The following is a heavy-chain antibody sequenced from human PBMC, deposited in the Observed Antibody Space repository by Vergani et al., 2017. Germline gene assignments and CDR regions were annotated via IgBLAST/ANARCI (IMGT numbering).Heavy chain of an antibody. V-gene: IGHV3-23*01. CDR2: ISSGGGDI. CDR1: GFTFDTYT. Sequence: EVPFLESGGGLVQPGGSRRLSCAGAGFTFDTYTMAYVRQAPGKGLEWVATISSGGGDIFYADSVKGRFNISRDNSKNTLFLQMNSLKDEDTAVYYCTTAWGLYYLHGEYFQYWGRGTLVSVSS. J-gene: IGHJ1*01. CDR3: TTAWGLYYLHGEYFQY. D-gene: IGHD3-10*01.